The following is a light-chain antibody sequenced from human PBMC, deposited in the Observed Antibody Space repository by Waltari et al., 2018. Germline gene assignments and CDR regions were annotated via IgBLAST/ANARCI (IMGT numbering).Light chain of an antibody. CDR3: HSTDSSGNHRV. J-gene: IGLJ2*01. V-gene: IGLV3-10*01. CDR1: ALPTTY. CDR2: EDK. Sequence: SYELTQPPSVSVSPGQTARITCSGDALPTTYGYWYQQKSGQAPVLVIYEDKKRPSGIPERFSASTSGTMTTLTISGAQVEDEGDYYCHSTDSSGNHRVFGGGTKLTVL.